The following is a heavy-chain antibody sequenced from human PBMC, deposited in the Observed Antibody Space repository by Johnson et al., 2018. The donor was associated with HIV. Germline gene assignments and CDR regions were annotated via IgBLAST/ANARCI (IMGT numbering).Heavy chain of an antibody. J-gene: IGHJ3*02. CDR3: AKVSSWYFLRALDI. CDR2: ISYDGSNK. Sequence: QVQLVESGGGLVQPGRSLRLSCAASGFTFSSYGMHWVRQAPGKGLEWVAVISYDGSNKYYADSVKGRFTISRDNSKNTLYLQMNSLRAEDTAVYYCAKVSSWYFLRALDIWGQGTMVTVSS. D-gene: IGHD6-13*01. V-gene: IGHV3-30*18. CDR1: GFTFSSYG.